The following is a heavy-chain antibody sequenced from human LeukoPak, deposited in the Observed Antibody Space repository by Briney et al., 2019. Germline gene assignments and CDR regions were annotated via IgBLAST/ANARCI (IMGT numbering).Heavy chain of an antibody. Sequence: PGGSLRLSCAASGFTFNTYNMNWVRQAPGKGLEWVSSISSRNSYTYYADSVKGRFTISRDNAKNSLYLQMNSLRAEDTAVYYCARPRRDGYNGLDCWGQGTLVTVSS. V-gene: IGHV3-21*01. J-gene: IGHJ4*02. CDR3: ARPRRDGYNGLDC. CDR1: GFTFNTYN. CDR2: ISSRNSYT. D-gene: IGHD5-24*01.